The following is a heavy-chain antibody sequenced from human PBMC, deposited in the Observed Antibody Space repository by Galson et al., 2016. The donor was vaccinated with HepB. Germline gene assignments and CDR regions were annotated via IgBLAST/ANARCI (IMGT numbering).Heavy chain of an antibody. Sequence: SVKVSCKASGYLFNSYDINWMRQATGQGLEWMGWMKPRSGNTAYAQKFQGRVTMTRQTSITTAYLYLTSLSPEDTAVYFCARALSPPNDYGNPYYFDSWGQGTLVTVSS. CDR3: ARALSPPNDYGNPYYFDS. J-gene: IGHJ4*02. V-gene: IGHV1-8*01. CDR2: MKPRSGNT. D-gene: IGHD4-11*01. CDR1: GYLFNSYD.